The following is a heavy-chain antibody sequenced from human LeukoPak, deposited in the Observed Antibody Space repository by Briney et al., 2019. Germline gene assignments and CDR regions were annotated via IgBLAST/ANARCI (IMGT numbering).Heavy chain of an antibody. CDR2: AFYSGGT. Sequence: PSQTLSITCIVSGLSSSITRFYWGWIRQPLGKGLQWIGTAFYSGGTYYIPALKSRVTISADKSKNQFSLNLSSVTAADTGVYYCARHVSSDLRIVVVTSDWYFDRWGRGTLVTVPS. V-gene: IGHV4-39*01. CDR3: ARHVSSDLRIVVVTSDWYFDR. J-gene: IGHJ2*01. CDR1: GLSSSITRFY. D-gene: IGHD2-21*02.